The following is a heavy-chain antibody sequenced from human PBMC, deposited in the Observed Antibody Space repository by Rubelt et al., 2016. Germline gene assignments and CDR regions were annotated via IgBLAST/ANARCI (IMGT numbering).Heavy chain of an antibody. D-gene: IGHD1-26*01. V-gene: IGHV3-74*01. J-gene: IGHJ3*02. CDR3: ARVRSGRNNASDI. CDR1: GFSFSRYW. CDR2: INSDGSST. Sequence: VMTGGSLRLSCVGSGFSFSRYWMQWVRQAPGKGLVWVSRINSDGSSTTYADSGQGRFTISRDNATNTLYLQLNTLRAEHTAVYYCARVRSGRNNASDIWGQGTMVTVSS.